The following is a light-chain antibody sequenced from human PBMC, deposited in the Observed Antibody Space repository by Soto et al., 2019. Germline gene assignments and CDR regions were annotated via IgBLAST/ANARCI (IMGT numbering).Light chain of an antibody. V-gene: IGKV3-20*01. CDR2: GAS. CDR3: QQYVAPPPYT. J-gene: IGKJ2*01. Sequence: ENVLTQSPGTLSLSPGERATLSCRASQSVTNNYLAWYQQKPGQAPRLLIYGASSRATGIPDRFSGSGSATDFTLTISRVEPEDFVVYYCQQYVAPPPYTFGQGTKLEIK. CDR1: QSVTNNY.